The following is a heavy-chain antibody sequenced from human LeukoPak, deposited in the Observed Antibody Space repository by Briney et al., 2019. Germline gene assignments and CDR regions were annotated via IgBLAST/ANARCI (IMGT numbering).Heavy chain of an antibody. V-gene: IGHV4-59*11. J-gene: IGHJ4*02. CDR1: GGSISSHY. CDR2: IYYSGST. CDR3: ARDTLRSSLFHY. D-gene: IGHD6-13*01. Sequence: SETLSLTCTVSGGSISSHYWSWIRQPPGKGLEWIGYIYYSGSTNYSPSLKSRVTISVDTSKNQFSLKLSSVTAADTAVYYCARDTLRSSLFHYWGQGTLVNVSS.